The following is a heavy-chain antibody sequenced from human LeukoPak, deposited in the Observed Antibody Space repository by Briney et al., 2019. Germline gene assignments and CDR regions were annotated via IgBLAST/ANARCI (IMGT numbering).Heavy chain of an antibody. D-gene: IGHD1-26*01. V-gene: IGHV5-51*01. J-gene: IGHJ6*02. CDR2: INPDDSEI. CDR3: ARLVGGNGMDV. CDR1: GYSFTNYW. Sequence: GESLKISCKGSGYSFTNYWIGWVRQTPGKGLEWMGIINPDDSEIKYSPSLQGQVTISADKSISTAYLQWSSLKASDTAMYYCARLVGGNGMDVWGQGTTVTVSS.